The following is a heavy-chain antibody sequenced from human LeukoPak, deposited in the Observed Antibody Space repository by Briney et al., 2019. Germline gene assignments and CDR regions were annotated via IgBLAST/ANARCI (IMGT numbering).Heavy chain of an antibody. V-gene: IGHV3-11*01. Sequence: GGSLRLSCAASGFTFSDYYMSWIRQAPGKGLEWVLYISSSGSTIYYADSVKGRFTISRDNAKNSLYLQMNSLRAEDTAVYYCARDFYDSSGYYPVGDYYYYGMDVWGQGTTVTVSS. CDR1: GFTFSDYY. J-gene: IGHJ6*02. D-gene: IGHD3-22*01. CDR3: ARDFYDSSGYYPVGDYYYYGMDV. CDR2: ISSSGSTI.